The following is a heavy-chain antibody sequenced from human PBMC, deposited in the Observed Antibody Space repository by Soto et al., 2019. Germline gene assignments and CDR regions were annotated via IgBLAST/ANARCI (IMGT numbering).Heavy chain of an antibody. CDR2: ISYDGSNK. D-gene: IGHD1-26*01. CDR3: AKVALGPYYYYGMDV. J-gene: IGHJ6*02. CDR1: GFTFSSYG. V-gene: IGHV3-30*18. Sequence: GGSLRLSCAASGFTFSSYGMHWVRQAPGKGLEWVAVISYDGSNKYYADSVKGRFTISRDNSKNTLYLQMNSLRAEDTAVYYCAKVALGPYYYYGMDVWGQGTTVTVSS.